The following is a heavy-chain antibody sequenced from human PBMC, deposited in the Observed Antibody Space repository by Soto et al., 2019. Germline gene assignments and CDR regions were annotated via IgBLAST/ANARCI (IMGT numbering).Heavy chain of an antibody. CDR1: GYTFTSYD. J-gene: IGHJ6*02. Sequence: ASVKVSCKASGYTFTSYDINWVRQATGQGLEWMGWINPNRGNTGYAQKFQVRVTMTRNTSIITAYMELSRLRSDDTAVYYCARAYTRAYCSSTSCPLYYYYGMDVWGQGTTVNVSS. CDR2: INPNRGNT. CDR3: ARAYTRAYCSSTSCPLYYYYGMDV. V-gene: IGHV1-8*01. D-gene: IGHD2-2*01.